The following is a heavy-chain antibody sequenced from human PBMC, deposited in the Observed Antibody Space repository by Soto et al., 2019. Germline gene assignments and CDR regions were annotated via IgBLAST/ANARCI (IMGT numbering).Heavy chain of an antibody. CDR3: GRRRGAISRSDFSY. D-gene: IGHD2-21*01. CDR2: IIPIFGTA. J-gene: IGHJ4*02. V-gene: IGHV1-69*06. Sequence: KGLEWMGGIIPIFGTANYAQKFQGQVTISADKSISTAYLQWSSLKASDTAMYYCGRRRGAISRSDFSYSGQRTLVNVPS.